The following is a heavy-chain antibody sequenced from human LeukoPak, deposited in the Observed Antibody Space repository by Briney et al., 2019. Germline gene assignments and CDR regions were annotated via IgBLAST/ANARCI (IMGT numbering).Heavy chain of an antibody. J-gene: IGHJ4*02. V-gene: IGHV3-11*04. D-gene: IGHD4-17*01. CDR1: GFTFSDHF. CDR3: ARDDRYGDFHYFDY. Sequence: GGSLRLSCAASGFTFSDHFMDWVRQAPGKGLEWVSYISSSGSTIYYADSVKGRFTISRDNAKNSLYLQMNSLRAEDTAVYYCARDDRYGDFHYFDYWGQGTLVTVSS. CDR2: ISSSGSTI.